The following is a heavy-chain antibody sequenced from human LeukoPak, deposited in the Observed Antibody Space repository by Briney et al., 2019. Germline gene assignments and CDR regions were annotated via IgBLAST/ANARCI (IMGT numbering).Heavy chain of an antibody. CDR2: MGGTGVGT. V-gene: IGHV3-23*01. Sequence: VGSLSLSCAASVFTFRSLAVSWVRQAAGQGLEWFSAMGGTGVGTYYGDSVKGRFTLSRDNSKNTLYLQMNSLRAEDTAVYYCASHDPRLVDYYYYGMDVWGQGTTVTVSS. J-gene: IGHJ6*02. CDR3: ASHDPRLVDYYYYGMDV. CDR1: VFTFRSLA. D-gene: IGHD6-19*01.